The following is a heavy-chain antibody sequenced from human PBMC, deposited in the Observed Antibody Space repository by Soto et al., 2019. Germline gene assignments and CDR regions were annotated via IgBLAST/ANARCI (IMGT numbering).Heavy chain of an antibody. CDR2: IFYSGST. D-gene: IGHD1-26*01. CDR1: GGSISSTGYF. CDR3: AIDPGSGDYFGS. V-gene: IGHV4-31*03. J-gene: IGHJ4*01. Sequence: QVQLQESGPGLVKPSQTLSLTCTVSGGSISSTGYFWTWIRQHPGKGLEWILYIFYSGSTFHNPALQTRVTVSVDTSKNQFSLELSSVTAADTAVYYYAIDPGSGDYFGSWGHATLVTVS.